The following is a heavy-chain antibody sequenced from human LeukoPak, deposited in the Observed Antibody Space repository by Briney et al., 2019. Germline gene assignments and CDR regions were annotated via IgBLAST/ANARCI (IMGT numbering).Heavy chain of an antibody. J-gene: IGHJ5*02. CDR3: ARMWMVVAAITAYNWFDP. V-gene: IGHV4-39*01. D-gene: IGHD2-15*01. Sequence: PSETLSLTCTVSGGSISSSSYYWGWIRQPPGKGREWIGSIYYSGSTYYNLSLKSRVTISVDTSKNQFSLKLSSVTAADTAVYYCARMWMVVAAITAYNWFDPWGQGTLVTVSS. CDR1: GGSISSSSYY. CDR2: IYYSGST.